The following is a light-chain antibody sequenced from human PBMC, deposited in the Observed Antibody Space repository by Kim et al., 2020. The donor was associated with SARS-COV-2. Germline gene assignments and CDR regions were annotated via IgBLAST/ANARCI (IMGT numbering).Light chain of an antibody. CDR2: AAS. Sequence: ASIGDRVIISCRESQGIANNLVWFHQKPGKAPKPLIYAASRLETGVPSRFSGSGSGTDFILTISSLQPEDYGTYYCQQYDVYPRTFGQGTKVDIK. CDR3: QQYDVYPRT. V-gene: IGKV1-16*01. CDR1: QGIANN. J-gene: IGKJ1*01.